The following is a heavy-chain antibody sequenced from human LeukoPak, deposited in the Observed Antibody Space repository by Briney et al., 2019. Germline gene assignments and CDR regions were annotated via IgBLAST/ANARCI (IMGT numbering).Heavy chain of an antibody. V-gene: IGHV4-34*01. CDR2: IYHSGST. Sequence: SETLSLTCAVYGGSFSGYYWSWLRQPPGKGLEWIGYIYHSGSTYYNPSLKSRVTISVDRSKNQFSLKLSSVTAADTAVYYCARGPYGDYVPYYYGMDVWGQGTTVTVSS. D-gene: IGHD4-17*01. CDR3: ARGPYGDYVPYYYGMDV. J-gene: IGHJ6*02. CDR1: GGSFSGYY.